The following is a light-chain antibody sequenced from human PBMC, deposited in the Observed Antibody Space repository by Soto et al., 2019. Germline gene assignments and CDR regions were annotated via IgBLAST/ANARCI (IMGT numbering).Light chain of an antibody. J-gene: IGKJ1*01. CDR1: QSISTW. V-gene: IGKV1-5*03. CDR2: KAS. Sequence: DIQMTQSPSTLPASFGDRVTITCRASQSISTWLAWYQQKPGKAPNLLIYKASYLASGVPSRFSGGGSGTEFTLTISSLQPDDFATYYCQQYSSYGTFGQGTKVDI. CDR3: QQYSSYGT.